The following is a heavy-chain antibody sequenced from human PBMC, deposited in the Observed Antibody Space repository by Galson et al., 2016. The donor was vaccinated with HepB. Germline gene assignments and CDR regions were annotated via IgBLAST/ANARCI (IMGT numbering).Heavy chain of an antibody. J-gene: IGHJ6*02. CDR3: GKDWGSLWESSGKGMDV. V-gene: IGHV3-21*04. CDR2: RSGSGYFI. D-gene: IGHD3-10*01. Sequence: SLRLSCAASGFTLSSHSMNWVRQAPGKGLEWVSSRSGSGYFIFYADSVKGRFTVSRDNAKNSLYLQMNSLRTEDTALYYCGKDWGSLWESSGKGMDVWGQGTTVTVSS. CDR1: GFTLSSHS.